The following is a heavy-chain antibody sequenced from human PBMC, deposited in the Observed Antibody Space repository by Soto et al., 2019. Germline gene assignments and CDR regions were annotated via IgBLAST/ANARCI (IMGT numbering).Heavy chain of an antibody. J-gene: IGHJ6*02. Sequence: QVQLVQSGTEVKKPGSSVTVSCTASGGTFSSYAVSWVRQAPGHRLECMGVVIPKAIQSKYEQKFQRRVTITADYCTVYMELSSLRSEETAVYYSALQSRSTKYYYYGVDVWGQGTKVIVSS. CDR1: GGTFSSYA. V-gene: IGHV1-69*01. CDR2: VIPKAIQS. D-gene: IGHD3-10*01. CDR3: ALQSRSTKYYYYGVDV.